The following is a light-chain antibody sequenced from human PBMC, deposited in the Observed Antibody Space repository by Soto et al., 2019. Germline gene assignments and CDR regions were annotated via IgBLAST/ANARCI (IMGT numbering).Light chain of an antibody. J-gene: IGKJ2*01. CDR2: KVS. CDR1: KSLVESDRDIN. V-gene: IGKV2-30*01. Sequence: VMTPSPLSLPVTLGQPASISCRSSKSLVESDRDINLIWFQQRPGQSPRRLIYKVSNRDPGVPDRFSGSGSGTDFTLRISRVEAEDLAIYYCMQGRLPYTFGQGTRLEIK. CDR3: MQGRLPYT.